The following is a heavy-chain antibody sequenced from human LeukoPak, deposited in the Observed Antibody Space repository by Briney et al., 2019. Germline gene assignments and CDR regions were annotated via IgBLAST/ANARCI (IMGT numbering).Heavy chain of an antibody. Sequence: SQTLSLTCAISGDSVSSNSAAWNWIRQSPSRGLEWLGRTYYRSKWYNDYAVSVKSRITINPDTSKNQFSLQLDSVTPEDTAVYYCARSPEYSGYDDYFDYWGQGTLVTVSS. V-gene: IGHV6-1*01. D-gene: IGHD5-12*01. CDR1: GDSVSSNSAA. CDR3: ARSPEYSGYDDYFDY. J-gene: IGHJ4*02. CDR2: TYYRSKWYN.